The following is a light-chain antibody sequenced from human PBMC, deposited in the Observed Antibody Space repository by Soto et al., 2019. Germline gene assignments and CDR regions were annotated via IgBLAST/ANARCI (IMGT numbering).Light chain of an antibody. CDR3: SSYTSSASGV. V-gene: IGLV2-14*01. J-gene: IGLJ2*01. CDR2: EVN. Sequence: QSALTQPASVSGSPGQSITISCTGTSSDVGGYHYVSWYQQHPGKAPKLMIYEVNNRPSGVSNRFSGSKSGNTASLTISGLQPEDEADYYCSSYTSSASGVFGGGTKLTV. CDR1: SSDVGGYHY.